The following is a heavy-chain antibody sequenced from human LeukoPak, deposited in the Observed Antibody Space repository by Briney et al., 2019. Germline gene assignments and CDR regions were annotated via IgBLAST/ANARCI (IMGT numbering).Heavy chain of an antibody. J-gene: IGHJ5*02. V-gene: IGHV1-2*02. CDR1: GYTFTSYN. Sequence: ASVKVSCKASGYTFTSYNVHWVRQAPGQGLEWMGWINPNNGDTNYAQKFQGRVTMTRDTSSSTAYMELRSLRSDDTAVYGCARAPRYYYDSSGYSSRHTCIVPWGERTLVTVSS. D-gene: IGHD3-22*01. CDR2: INPNNGDT. CDR3: ARAPRYYYDSSGYSSRHTCIVP.